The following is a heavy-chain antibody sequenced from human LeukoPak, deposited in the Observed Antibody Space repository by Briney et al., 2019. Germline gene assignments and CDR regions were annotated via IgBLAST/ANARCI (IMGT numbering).Heavy chain of an antibody. D-gene: IGHD3-9*01. CDR1: GFSFSDYA. J-gene: IGHJ4*02. CDR2: ISDNGGTT. V-gene: IGHV3-64D*06. Sequence: GGSLRLFCSASGFSFSDYAMHWVRQAPGKGLEYVSAISDNGGTTYCADSVKGRFTISRDNSKNTLHLQMGSLRAEDTAVYYCVKGSRYFDILIPLWWFWGQGTLVTVSS. CDR3: VKGSRYFDILIPLWWF.